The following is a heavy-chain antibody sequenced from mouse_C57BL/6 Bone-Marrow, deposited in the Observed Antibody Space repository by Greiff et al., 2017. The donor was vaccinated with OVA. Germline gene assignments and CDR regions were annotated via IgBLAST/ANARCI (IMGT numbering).Heavy chain of an antibody. J-gene: IGHJ3*01. CDR1: GFNIKDDY. Sequence: VQLQQSGAELVRPGASVKLSCTASGFNIKDDYMHWVKQRPEQGLEWIGWIDPENGDTEYASKFQGKATITADTSSNTAYLQLSSLTSEDTAVYDCRTYYSNYAWFAYWGQGTLVTVSA. CDR3: RTYYSNYAWFAY. CDR2: IDPENGDT. D-gene: IGHD2-5*01. V-gene: IGHV14-4*01.